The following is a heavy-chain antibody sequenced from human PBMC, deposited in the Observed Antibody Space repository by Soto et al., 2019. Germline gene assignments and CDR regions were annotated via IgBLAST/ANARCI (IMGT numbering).Heavy chain of an antibody. CDR1: GSPISDNY. CDR2: IYYSGST. D-gene: IGHD3-10*01. V-gene: IGHV4-31*03. J-gene: IGHJ4*02. CDR3: ARGVTLVRGVIHTPYFDY. Sequence: SETLSLTCTVSGSPISDNYWNWIRQHPGKGLEWIGYIYYSGSTYYNPSLKSRVTISVDTSKNQFSLKLSSVTAADTAVYYCARGVTLVRGVIHTPYFDYWGQGALVTSP.